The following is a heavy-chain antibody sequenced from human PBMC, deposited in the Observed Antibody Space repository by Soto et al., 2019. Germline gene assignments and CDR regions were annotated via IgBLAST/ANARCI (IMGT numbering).Heavy chain of an antibody. J-gene: IGHJ6*02. CDR3: ARADIVVVPAAMEYYYYYGMDV. V-gene: IGHV1-2*02. D-gene: IGHD2-2*01. Sequence: ASVKVCCKASGYTFTGYYMHWVRQAPGQGLEWTGWINPNSGGTNYAQKFQVRVTMTRDTSISTAYMELSRLRSDDTAVYYCARADIVVVPAAMEYYYYYGMDVWGQGTTVTVSS. CDR2: INPNSGGT. CDR1: GYTFTGYY.